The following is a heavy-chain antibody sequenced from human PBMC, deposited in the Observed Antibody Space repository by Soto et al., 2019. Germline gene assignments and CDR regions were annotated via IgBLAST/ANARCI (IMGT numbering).Heavy chain of an antibody. V-gene: IGHV3-13*01. CDR3: ARAGSGGSSAYYYYGMGV. D-gene: IGHD2-15*01. J-gene: IGHJ6*02. CDR1: GFTFSSYD. CDR2: IGTAGDT. Sequence: GGSLRLSCAASGFTFSSYDMHWVRQATGKGLEWVSAIGTAGDTYYPGSVKGRFTISRENAKNSLYLQMNSLRAGDTAVYYCARAGSGGSSAYYYYGMGVWGQGTTVTVSS.